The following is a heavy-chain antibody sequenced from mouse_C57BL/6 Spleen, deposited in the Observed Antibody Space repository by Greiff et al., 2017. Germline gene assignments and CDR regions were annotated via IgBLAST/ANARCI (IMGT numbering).Heavy chain of an antibody. J-gene: IGHJ4*01. V-gene: IGHV1-53*01. CDR1: GYTFTSYW. Sequence: VQLQQPGTELVKPGASVKLSCKASGYTFTSYWMHWVNQRPGQGLEWIGNINPSNGGTNYNEKFKSKATLTVDKSSSTAYMQLSSLTSEDSAVYYCARRIFYYGSSPYAMDYWGQGTSVTVSS. CDR3: ARRIFYYGSSPYAMDY. D-gene: IGHD1-1*01. CDR2: INPSNGGT.